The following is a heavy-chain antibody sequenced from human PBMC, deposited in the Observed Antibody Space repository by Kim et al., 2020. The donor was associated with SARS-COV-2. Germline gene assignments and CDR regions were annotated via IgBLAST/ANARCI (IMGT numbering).Heavy chain of an antibody. CDR1: GFTVSSNY. J-gene: IGHJ4*02. CDR3: ARGYSSSWLVFDY. Sequence: GGSLRLSCAASGFTVSSNYMTWVRQAPGKGLEWVSVIYSSDSTHYADSVKGRFTISRDNSKNTLYLQMNRLRAEDTAVYYCARGYSSSWLVFDYWGQGTL. CDR2: IYSSDST. V-gene: IGHV3-66*01. D-gene: IGHD6-13*01.